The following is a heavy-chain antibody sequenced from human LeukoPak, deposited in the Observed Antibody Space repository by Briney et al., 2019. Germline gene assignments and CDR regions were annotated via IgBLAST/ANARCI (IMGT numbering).Heavy chain of an antibody. J-gene: IGHJ6*02. CDR2: IIPILGIA. V-gene: IGHV1-69*04. CDR3: ARVRSFFRAPLPNYYYYGMDV. Sequence: SVTVSRQSSGCTFSSYVISWVRQAPGQGLEWMGRIIPILGIANYAQKFQGRVTITADKSTSTAYMELGSLRSEDTAVYYCARVRSFFRAPLPNYYYYGMDVWGQGTTVTVSS. D-gene: IGHD1-26*01. CDR1: GCTFSSYV.